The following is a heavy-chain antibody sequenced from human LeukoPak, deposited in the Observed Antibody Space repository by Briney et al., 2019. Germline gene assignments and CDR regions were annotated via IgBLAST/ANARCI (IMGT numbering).Heavy chain of an antibody. D-gene: IGHD6-13*01. V-gene: IGHV3-30-3*01. J-gene: IGHJ6*02. Sequence: GGSLRLSCAASGFTFSSYAIHWVRQAPGKGLEWVAVISYDGTNKYYADSVKGRFTISRDNSKNTLYLQMNSLRAEDTAVYYCAKERHIAAAGTFAAVDVWGQGTTVTVSS. CDR3: AKERHIAAAGTFAAVDV. CDR1: GFTFSSYA. CDR2: ISYDGTNK.